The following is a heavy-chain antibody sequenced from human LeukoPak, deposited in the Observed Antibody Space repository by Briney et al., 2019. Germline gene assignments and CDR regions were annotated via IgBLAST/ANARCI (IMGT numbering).Heavy chain of an antibody. J-gene: IGHJ3*02. CDR2: IYWDDDK. CDR1: GLSLSTSGVG. Sequence: SGPTLVKPTQTLTLTCILSGLSLSTSGVGVGWIRQPPGKALEWLSLIYWDDDKRYSPSLKNRLTITKDTSKDQVVLTMTNMDPVDTATYYCAHRMVRGPRARAFDIWGQGTMVTVSS. D-gene: IGHD3-10*01. V-gene: IGHV2-5*02. CDR3: AHRMVRGPRARAFDI.